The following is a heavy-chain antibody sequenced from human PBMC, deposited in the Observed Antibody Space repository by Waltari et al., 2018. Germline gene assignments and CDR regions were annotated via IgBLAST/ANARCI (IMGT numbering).Heavy chain of an antibody. CDR3: ARHGNYHDSSFYYHFNY. CDR2: IYYNGST. D-gene: IGHD3-22*01. Sequence: QVQLQESGPGLLKPSETLSLLCTVSGGSISSYHWSWIRRPPGKGLEWIGYIYYNGSTNYSPSLKSRVSISVDTSKNQFSLNLRSMTAADTAIYYCARHGNYHDSSFYYHFNYWGQGALVTVSS. J-gene: IGHJ4*02. CDR1: GGSISSYH. V-gene: IGHV4-59*08.